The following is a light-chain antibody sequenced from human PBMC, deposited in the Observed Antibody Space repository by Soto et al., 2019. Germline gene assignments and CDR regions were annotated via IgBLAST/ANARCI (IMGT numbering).Light chain of an antibody. V-gene: IGLV1-40*01. CDR2: GNS. CDR1: SSNIGAGYD. CDR3: QSYGSSLSVV. J-gene: IGLJ2*01. Sequence: QPVLTQPPSVSGAPGQRVTISCTGSSSNIGAGYDVHWYQQLPGTAPKILIYGNSNRPSGVPDRFSGSKSGTSASLAITGLQAEDEADYYCQSYGSSLSVVFGGGTKLTLL.